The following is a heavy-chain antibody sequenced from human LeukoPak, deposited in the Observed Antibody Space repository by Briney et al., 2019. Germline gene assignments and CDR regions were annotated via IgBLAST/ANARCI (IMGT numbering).Heavy chain of an antibody. D-gene: IGHD2-8*01. J-gene: IGHJ4*02. V-gene: IGHV3-30*18. Sequence: GGSLRLSCAASGFTFSSYGMHWARQAPGKGLEWVAVISYDGSNKYYADSVKGRFTISRDNSKNTLYLQMNGLRAEDTAVYYCAKTGYCTNGVCYDYFDYWGQGTLVTVSS. CDR3: AKTGYCTNGVCYDYFDY. CDR2: ISYDGSNK. CDR1: GFTFSSYG.